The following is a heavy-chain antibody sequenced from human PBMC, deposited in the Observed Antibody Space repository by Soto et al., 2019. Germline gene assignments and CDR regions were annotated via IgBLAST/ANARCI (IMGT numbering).Heavy chain of an antibody. J-gene: IGHJ3*02. CDR2: ISSSGSTI. CDR1: GFTFSSYE. CDR3: ASYSSGYLYDAFDI. Sequence: GGSLRLSCAASGFTFSSYEMNWVRQAPGKGLEWVSYISSSGSTIYYADSVKGRFTISRDNAKNSLYLQMNSLRAEDTAVYYCASYSSGYLYDAFDIWGQGTMVT. D-gene: IGHD3-22*01. V-gene: IGHV3-48*03.